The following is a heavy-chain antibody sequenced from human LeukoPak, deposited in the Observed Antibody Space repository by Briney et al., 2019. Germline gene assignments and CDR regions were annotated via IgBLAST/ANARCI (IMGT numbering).Heavy chain of an antibody. Sequence: SQTLSLTCTVSGGSISSGSYYWSWIRQPAGKGLEWIGRIYTSGSTNYNPSLNSRVTISVDTSKNQFSLKLSSVTAADTAVYYCARAPYYDILTGQYYYYGMDVWGQGTTVTVSS. V-gene: IGHV4-61*02. J-gene: IGHJ6*02. CDR3: ARAPYYDILTGQYYYYGMDV. CDR2: IYTSGST. D-gene: IGHD3-9*01. CDR1: GGSISSGSYY.